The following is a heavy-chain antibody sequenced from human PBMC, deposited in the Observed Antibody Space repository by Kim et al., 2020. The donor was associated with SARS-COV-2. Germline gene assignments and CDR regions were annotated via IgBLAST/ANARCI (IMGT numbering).Heavy chain of an antibody. CDR3: ARGSTGWELAFSDS. J-gene: IGHJ5*01. Sequence: GGSLRLSCAASGFSFRSFSMNWVRQAPGKGLEWVSYISSDSTLTYYASSVKGRFIISRDNTKNSLFLQLSSLREEDTAIYYCARGSTGWELAFSDSWGQGVLVTVSS. CDR1: GFSFRSFS. CDR2: ISSDSTLT. D-gene: IGHD1-26*01. V-gene: IGHV3-21*06.